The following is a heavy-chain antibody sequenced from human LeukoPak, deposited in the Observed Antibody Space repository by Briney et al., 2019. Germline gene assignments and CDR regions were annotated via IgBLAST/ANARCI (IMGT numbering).Heavy chain of an antibody. Sequence: ASVKVSCKASGYTFTGYGISWVRQAPGQGLEWMGWISAYNGNTNYAQRLQGRVTMTTDTSTSTAYMELRSLRSDDTAVYYCARRLYYYDSSGYSSDAFDIWGQGTMVTVSS. J-gene: IGHJ3*02. CDR3: ARRLYYYDSSGYSSDAFDI. D-gene: IGHD3-22*01. CDR2: ISAYNGNT. V-gene: IGHV1-18*01. CDR1: GYTFTGYG.